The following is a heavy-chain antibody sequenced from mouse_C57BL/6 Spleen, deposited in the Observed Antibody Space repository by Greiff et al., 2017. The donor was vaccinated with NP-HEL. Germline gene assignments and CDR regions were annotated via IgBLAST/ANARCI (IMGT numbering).Heavy chain of an antibody. Sequence: EVQLQESGGGLVQPGGSMKLSCVASGFTFSNYWMNWVRQSPEKGLEWVAQIRLKSDNYATHYAESVKGRFTISRDDSKSSVYLQMNNLRAEDTGIYYCTGGGYYEAYWGQGTLVTVSA. J-gene: IGHJ3*01. D-gene: IGHD2-3*01. CDR2: IRLKSDNYAT. V-gene: IGHV6-3*01. CDR3: TGGGYYEAY. CDR1: GFTFSNYW.